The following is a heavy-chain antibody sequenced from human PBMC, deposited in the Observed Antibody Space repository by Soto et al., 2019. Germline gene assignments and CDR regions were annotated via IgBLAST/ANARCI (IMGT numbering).Heavy chain of an antibody. J-gene: IGHJ4*02. CDR3: ARGCGRRYYYGSGSHYFDY. V-gene: IGHV3-30-3*01. CDR1: GFTFSSYA. D-gene: IGHD3-10*01. Sequence: PGGSLRLSCAASGFTFSSYAMHWVRQAPGKGLEWVAVISYDGSNKYYADSVKGRFTISRDNSKNTLYLQMNSLRAEDTAVYYCARGCGRRYYYGSGSHYFDYWGQGTLVTVSS. CDR2: ISYDGSNK.